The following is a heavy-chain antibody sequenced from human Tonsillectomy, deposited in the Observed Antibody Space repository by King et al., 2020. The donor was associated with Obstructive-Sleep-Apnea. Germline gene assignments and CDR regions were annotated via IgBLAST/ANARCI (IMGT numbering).Heavy chain of an antibody. J-gene: IGHJ4*02. V-gene: IGHV3-30*02. CDR3: ARARSVAHPNDY. Sequence: VQLVESGGGVVQPGGSLRLSCAASGFTFSSYGMHWVRQAPGKGLEWVTFIWDDGSNKYYADSVKGRFTISRDNSKHTLSLQMNSLRAVDTAVYYCARARSVAHPNDYWGQGTLVTVSS. D-gene: IGHD6-19*01. CDR1: GFTFSSYG. CDR2: IWDDGSNK.